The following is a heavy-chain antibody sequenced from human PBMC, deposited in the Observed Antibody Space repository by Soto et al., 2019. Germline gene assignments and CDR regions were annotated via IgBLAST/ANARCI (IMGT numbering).Heavy chain of an antibody. Sequence: GGSLRLSCAASGFRFSTYDMDWLRQAPGKGPEWIAHISTTSFTIYYADSVKGCFTISRDNARNSLYLEMNSLRDEDTAVYYCARDRCYDGTCYSASDSWGQGTMVTVSS. J-gene: IGHJ5*01. CDR1: GFRFSTYD. CDR2: ISTTSFTI. V-gene: IGHV3-48*02. CDR3: ARDRCYDGTCYSASDS. D-gene: IGHD2-15*01.